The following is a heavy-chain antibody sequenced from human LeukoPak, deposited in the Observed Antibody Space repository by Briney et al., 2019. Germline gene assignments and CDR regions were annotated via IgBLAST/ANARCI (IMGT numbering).Heavy chain of an antibody. V-gene: IGHV1-69*04. CDR1: GGTFSSYA. CDR3: ARDESPLPAAIRYFDY. J-gene: IGHJ4*02. D-gene: IGHD2-2*02. CDR2: IIPILGIA. Sequence: GASVKVSCKASGGTFSSYAISWVRQAPGQGFEWMGRIIPILGIANYAQKFQGRVTITADKSTSTAYMELSSLRSEDTAVYYCARDESPLPAAIRYFDYWGQGTLVTVSS.